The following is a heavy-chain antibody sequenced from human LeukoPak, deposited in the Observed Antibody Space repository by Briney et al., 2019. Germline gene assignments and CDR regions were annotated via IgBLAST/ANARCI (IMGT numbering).Heavy chain of an antibody. V-gene: IGHV4-59*08. J-gene: IGHJ5*02. Sequence: SETLSLTCTVSGGSISSYYWSWIRQPPGKGLEWIGDIYYSGSTNYNPSLKSRVTISVDTSKNQFSLKLSSVTAADTAVYYCARSLYGYSSSWYRANWFDPWGQGTLVTVSS. D-gene: IGHD6-13*01. CDR1: GGSISSYY. CDR3: ARSLYGYSSSWYRANWFDP. CDR2: IYYSGST.